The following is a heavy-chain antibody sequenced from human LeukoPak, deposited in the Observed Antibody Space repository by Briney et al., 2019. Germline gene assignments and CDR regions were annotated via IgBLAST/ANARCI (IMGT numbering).Heavy chain of an antibody. Sequence: ASVKVPCKAFGYSFTSFGINWVRQAPGQGLEWMGWISGYNGHTNYAQKFQGRVTMTTDTSTSTAYMELRSLRSDDTAVYYCARGTWEAAARPYSFDTWGQGTLVTVSS. CDR2: ISGYNGHT. CDR1: GYSFTSFG. CDR3: ARGTWEAAARPYSFDT. V-gene: IGHV1-18*01. D-gene: IGHD1-26*01. J-gene: IGHJ4*02.